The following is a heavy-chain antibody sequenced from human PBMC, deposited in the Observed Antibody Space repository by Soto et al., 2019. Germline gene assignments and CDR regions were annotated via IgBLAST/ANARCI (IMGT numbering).Heavy chain of an antibody. J-gene: IGHJ6*02. CDR2: IYYSGST. V-gene: IGHV4-61*01. CDR3: ARDPGLRSHYGMDV. D-gene: IGHD4-17*01. Sequence: XGTLSLTCTVSGGSVSTGSYYWSWIRQPPGKGLEWIGYIYYSGSTNYNPSLKSRVTISVDTSKNQFSLKLSSVTAADTAVYYCARDPGLRSHYGMDVWGQGTTVTVSS. CDR1: GGSVSTGSYY.